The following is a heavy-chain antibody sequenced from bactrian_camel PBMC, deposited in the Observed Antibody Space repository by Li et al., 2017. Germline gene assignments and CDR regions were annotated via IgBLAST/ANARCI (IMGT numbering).Heavy chain of an antibody. D-gene: IGHD2*01. CDR1: GFTYNGYC. J-gene: IGHJ6*01. V-gene: IGHV3S1*01. CDR2: INTARGDT. CDR3: AASKSPTCGGRPSSSLSFGY. Sequence: HVQLVESGGGLVQPGGSLRLSCAASGFTYNGYCIGWFRQAPGRERKGIAIINTARGDTYYDDNVKGRFTLSRDNIKGTLDLQMDSLKPEDTAIYYCAASKSPTCGGRPSSSLSFGYWGQGTQVTVS.